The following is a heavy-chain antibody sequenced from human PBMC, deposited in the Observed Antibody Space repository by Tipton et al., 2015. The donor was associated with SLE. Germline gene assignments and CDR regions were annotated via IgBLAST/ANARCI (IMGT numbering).Heavy chain of an antibody. CDR3: ARVAAAVRDYFDY. Sequence: TLSLTCTVSGGSISSYYWSWIRQPPGKGLEWIGYIYTSGSTNYNPSLKSRVTISVDTSKNQFSLKLSFVTAADTAVYYCARVAAAVRDYFDYWGQGTLVTVSS. D-gene: IGHD6-13*01. J-gene: IGHJ4*02. CDR1: GGSISSYY. CDR2: IYTSGST. V-gene: IGHV4-4*08.